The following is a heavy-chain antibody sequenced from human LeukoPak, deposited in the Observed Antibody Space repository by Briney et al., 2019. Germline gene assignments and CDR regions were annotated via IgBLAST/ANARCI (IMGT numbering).Heavy chain of an antibody. CDR2: IIPIFGTA. D-gene: IGHD6-19*01. CDR1: GGTFSSYA. V-gene: IGHV1-69*05. CDR3: ARSIAVAGTDYYYYMDV. Sequence: SVKVSCKASGGTFSSYAISWVRQAPGQGLEWMGGIIPIFGTANYAQKFQGRVTIPTDESTSTAYMELSSLRSEDTAVYYCARSIAVAGTDYYYYMDVWGKGTTVTVSS. J-gene: IGHJ6*03.